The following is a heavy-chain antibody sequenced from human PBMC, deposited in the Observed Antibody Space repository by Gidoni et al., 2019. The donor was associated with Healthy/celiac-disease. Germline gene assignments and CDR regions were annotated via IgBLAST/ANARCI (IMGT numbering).Heavy chain of an antibody. J-gene: IGHJ4*02. Sequence: QVQLVESGGGVVQPGRSLRLSCAASGFTFSSYGMHWVRQAPGKGLEWVAVIWYDGSNKYYADSVKGRFTISRDNSKNTLYLQMNSLRAEDTAVYYCARGYESYYYDSSGFYLDYWGQGTLVTVSS. CDR1: GFTFSSYG. V-gene: IGHV3-33*01. CDR3: ARGYESYYYDSSGFYLDY. D-gene: IGHD3-22*01. CDR2: IWYDGSNK.